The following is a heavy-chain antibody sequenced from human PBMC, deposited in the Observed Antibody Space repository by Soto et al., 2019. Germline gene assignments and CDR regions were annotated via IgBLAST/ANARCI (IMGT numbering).Heavy chain of an antibody. Sequence: QVQLVQSGAEVKKPGASVKVSCKASGYTFTSYAMHWVRQAPGQRLEWMGWINAGNGNTKYSQKFQGKVTITRDTAAITAYMELSSLKSEDTAVYYCARGASMVRGVILDAFDIWGQGTMVTVSS. CDR2: INAGNGNT. V-gene: IGHV1-3*01. CDR1: GYTFTSYA. J-gene: IGHJ3*02. D-gene: IGHD3-10*01. CDR3: ARGASMVRGVILDAFDI.